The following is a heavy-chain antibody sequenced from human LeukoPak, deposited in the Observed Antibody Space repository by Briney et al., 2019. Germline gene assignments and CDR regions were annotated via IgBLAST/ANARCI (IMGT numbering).Heavy chain of an antibody. CDR1: GYTFTSYY. CDR2: INPSGGST. D-gene: IGHD6-19*01. J-gene: IGHJ6*02. CDR3: ARESYSSARGNYYGMDV. Sequence: ASVKVSCKASGYTFTSYYMHWVRQAPGQGLEWMGIINPSGGSTSYAQKFQGRVTMTRDTSTSTVYMELSSLRSEDTAVYYCARESYSSARGNYYGMDVWGQGTTVTVS. V-gene: IGHV1-46*01.